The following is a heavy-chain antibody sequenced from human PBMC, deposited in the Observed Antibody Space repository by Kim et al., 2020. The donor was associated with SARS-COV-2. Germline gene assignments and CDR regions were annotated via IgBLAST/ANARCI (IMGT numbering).Heavy chain of an antibody. J-gene: IGHJ4*02. CDR1: GGSFSGYY. CDR2: INHSGST. D-gene: IGHD3-9*01. V-gene: IGHV4-34*01. CDR3: AREQLRYFDWLDY. Sequence: SETLSLTCAVYGGSFSGYYWSWIRQPPGKGLEWIGEINHSGSTNYNPSLKSRVTISVDTSKNQFSLKLSSVTAADTAVYYCAREQLRYFDWLDYWGQGTLVTVSS.